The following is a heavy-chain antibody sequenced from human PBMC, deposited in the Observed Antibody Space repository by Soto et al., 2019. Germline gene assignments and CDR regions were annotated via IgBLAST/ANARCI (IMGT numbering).Heavy chain of an antibody. CDR3: ARLIARDWFDP. CDR1: GGSISNYY. CDR2: IYYSGNT. Sequence: SETLSLTCTVSGGSISNYYWSWIRQPPGKGLEWIGYIYYSGNTNYNPSLKGRVTISVDTSKNQFSLKLSSVTAADTAVYYCARLIARDWFDPWGRGTLVTVSS. D-gene: IGHD6-13*01. J-gene: IGHJ5*02. V-gene: IGHV4-59*08.